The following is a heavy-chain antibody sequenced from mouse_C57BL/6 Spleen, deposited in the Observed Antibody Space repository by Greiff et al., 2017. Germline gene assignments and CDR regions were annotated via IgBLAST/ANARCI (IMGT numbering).Heavy chain of an antibody. Sequence: EVMLVESGGDLVKPGGSLKLSCAASGFTFSSYGMSWVRQTPDKRLEWVATISSGGSYTYYPDSVTGRFTISSDNAKNTLYLQMSSLKSEDTDMYYCARLRLLRENAMGYWGQGTSVTVSS. J-gene: IGHJ4*01. V-gene: IGHV5-6*02. D-gene: IGHD2-3*01. CDR3: ARLRLLRENAMGY. CDR1: GFTFSSYG. CDR2: ISSGGSYT.